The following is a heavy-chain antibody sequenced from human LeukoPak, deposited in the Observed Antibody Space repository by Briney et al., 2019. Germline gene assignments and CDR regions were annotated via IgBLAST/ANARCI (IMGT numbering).Heavy chain of an antibody. J-gene: IGHJ4*02. V-gene: IGHV4-34*01. CDR2: INDSGIT. CDR1: GGSFSGYY. CDR3: ARRLVDSGASQVSGY. Sequence: SETLSLTCAVYGGSFSGYYWSWIRQSPGKGLEWIGEINDSGITNCNPSLKSRASLSVDTSKNQFSLRLSSVTAADTAVYYCARRLVDSGASQVSGYWGQGTLVTVSS. D-gene: IGHD2-15*01.